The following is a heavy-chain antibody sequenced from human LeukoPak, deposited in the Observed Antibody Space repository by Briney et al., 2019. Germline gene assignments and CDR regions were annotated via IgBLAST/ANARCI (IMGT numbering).Heavy chain of an antibody. CDR1: GYTFTGYY. Sequence: ASVKVSCKASGYTFTGYYMHWVRQAPGQGLEWMGRINPNSGGTNYAQKFQGRVTMTRDTSISTAYMELSRLRSDDTAVYSCARSNCSSTSCYSFSDYWGQGTLVTVSS. V-gene: IGHV1-2*06. CDR3: ARSNCSSTSCYSFSDY. D-gene: IGHD2-2*02. CDR2: INPNSGGT. J-gene: IGHJ4*02.